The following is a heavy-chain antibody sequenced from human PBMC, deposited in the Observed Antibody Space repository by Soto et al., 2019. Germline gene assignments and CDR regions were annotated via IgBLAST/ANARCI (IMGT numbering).Heavy chain of an antibody. D-gene: IGHD3-3*01. J-gene: IGHJ4*02. CDR2: ISGSGGST. V-gene: IGHV3-23*01. CDR3: AKGGEEMSDFWSGYPGDY. Sequence: GGSLRLSCAASGFTFSSYAMSWVRQAPGKGLEWVSAISGSGGSTYYADSVKGRFTISRENSKNTLYLQMNSLRAEDTAVYYCAKGGEEMSDFWSGYPGDYWGQGTLVTVSS. CDR1: GFTFSSYA.